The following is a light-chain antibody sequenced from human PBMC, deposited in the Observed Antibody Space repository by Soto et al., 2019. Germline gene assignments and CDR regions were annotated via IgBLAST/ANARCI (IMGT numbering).Light chain of an antibody. V-gene: IGLV2-14*01. CDR3: SSYTSSSTLDV. CDR1: SSDVGDYNY. J-gene: IGLJ3*02. CDR2: DVS. Sequence: QPVLTQPASVSGSPGQSITISCTGTSSDVGDYNYVSWYQQHPGKAPKLMIYDVSNRPSGVSNRFSGSKSGNTASLTISGLQAEDEADYYCSSYTSSSTLDVFGGGTKLTVL.